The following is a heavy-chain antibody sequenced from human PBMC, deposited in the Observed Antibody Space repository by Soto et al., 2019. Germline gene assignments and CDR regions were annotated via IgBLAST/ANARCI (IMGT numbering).Heavy chain of an antibody. CDR2: IYHSGST. CDR3: ARYTATLRCFDY. J-gene: IGHJ4*02. V-gene: IGHV4-4*02. Sequence: QVQLQESGPGLVKPSGTLSLTCAVSGGSISSGYWWNWVRQPPGKGLEWIGEIYHSGSTNYNPSLRSRVTISVDKSKNQFSLKLSSVTAADTAVYYCARYTATLRCFDYWGQGTLVTVSS. D-gene: IGHD4-17*01. CDR1: GGSISSGYW.